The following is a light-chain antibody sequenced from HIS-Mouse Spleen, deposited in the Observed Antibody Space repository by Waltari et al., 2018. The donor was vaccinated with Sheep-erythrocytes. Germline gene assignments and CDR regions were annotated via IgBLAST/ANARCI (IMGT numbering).Light chain of an antibody. CDR1: QSISSY. V-gene: IGKV1-39*01. J-gene: IGKJ2*01. Sequence: DIQMTQSPSSLSASVGDRVTITCRASQSISSYLNWYQQKPGKAPKLLIYAASSLQIGGPSRFSGSGAGTDFTLTISSLQPEDFATYYCQQSYSTPYTFGQGTKLEIK. CDR3: QQSYSTPYT. CDR2: AAS.